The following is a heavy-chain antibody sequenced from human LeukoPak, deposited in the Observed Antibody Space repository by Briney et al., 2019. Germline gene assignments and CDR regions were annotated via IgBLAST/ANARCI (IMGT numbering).Heavy chain of an antibody. V-gene: IGHV3-7*05. CDR2: INQDGSAK. CDR1: GFLFTNSW. CDR3: ARDSGYNAFDY. Sequence: GGSLRLSCADAGFLFTNSWMAWFRQATGERLDLLANINQDGSAKTCVDAVKGRFTISRDNAKNSLYLQMNSLRAEDTAMYYCARDSGYNAFDYWGQGTLVTVSS. J-gene: IGHJ4*02. D-gene: IGHD5-12*01.